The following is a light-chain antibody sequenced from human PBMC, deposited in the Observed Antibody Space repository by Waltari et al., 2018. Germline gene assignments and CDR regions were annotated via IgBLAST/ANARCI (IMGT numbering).Light chain of an antibody. CDR3: RQLYSWPRGA. CDR1: QSVSTY. V-gene: IGKV3-11*01. CDR2: DVI. Sequence: EIVLTQSPATLSLSPGETATLSCRASQSVSTYIAWYQQKPGQAPRLLIYDVIRRATGIPARFSGSGSGTDFTVTISSLEPEDFAVYYCRQLYSWPRGAFGQGTKLEI. J-gene: IGKJ2*01.